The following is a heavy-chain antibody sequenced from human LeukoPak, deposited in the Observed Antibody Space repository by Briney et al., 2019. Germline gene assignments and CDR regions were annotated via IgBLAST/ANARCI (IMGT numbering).Heavy chain of an antibody. V-gene: IGHV4-59*08. Sequence: SETLSLPCTVSGGSISSYYWSWIRPPSGKGLEWIGYIYYSGSTNYNPSLKSRVTISVDTSKNQFSLKLSSVTAADTAVYYCATSSSSWLLDYWGQGTLVTVSS. J-gene: IGHJ4*02. CDR2: IYYSGST. D-gene: IGHD6-13*01. CDR1: GGSISSYY. CDR3: ATSSSSWLLDY.